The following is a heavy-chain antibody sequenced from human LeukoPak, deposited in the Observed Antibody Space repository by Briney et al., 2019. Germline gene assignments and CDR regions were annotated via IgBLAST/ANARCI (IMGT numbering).Heavy chain of an antibody. V-gene: IGHV3-30*02. CDR3: AKEPYDSSGYYSLNFDY. D-gene: IGHD3-22*01. J-gene: IGHJ4*02. Sequence: GGSLRLSCAASGFTFSSYGMHWVRQAPGKGLEWVAFIRYDGSNKYYADSVKGRFTISRDNSKNTLYLQMNSLRAEDTAVYYCAKEPYDSSGYYSLNFDYWGQGTLVTVSS. CDR1: GFTFSSYG. CDR2: IRYDGSNK.